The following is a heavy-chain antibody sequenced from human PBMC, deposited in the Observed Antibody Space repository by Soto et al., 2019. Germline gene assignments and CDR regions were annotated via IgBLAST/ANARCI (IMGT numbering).Heavy chain of an antibody. CDR1: GGSISSSSYY. CDR3: ARLRAAAVDY. J-gene: IGHJ4*02. D-gene: IGHD6-13*01. V-gene: IGHV4-39*01. Sequence: SETLSLTCTVSGGSISSSSYYWGWIRQPPGKGREWIGSIYYSGSTYYNPSLKSRVTISVDTSKNQFSLKLSSVTAADTAVYYCARLRAAAVDYWGQGTLVTVSS. CDR2: IYYSGST.